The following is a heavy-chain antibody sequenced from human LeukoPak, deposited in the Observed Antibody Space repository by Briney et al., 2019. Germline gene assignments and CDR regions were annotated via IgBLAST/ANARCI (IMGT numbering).Heavy chain of an antibody. J-gene: IGHJ4*02. Sequence: ASVKVSCKASGYTFTSYYIHWVRQAPGQGLEWMGWINPNTGDINYAQKFQDWVTMTRDTSISTAYMELSRLGSDDTAIYYCARDLSGATTFDYWGQGTLVTVSS. D-gene: IGHD1-1*01. CDR2: INPNTGDI. CDR1: GYTFTSYY. CDR3: ARDLSGATTFDY. V-gene: IGHV1-2*04.